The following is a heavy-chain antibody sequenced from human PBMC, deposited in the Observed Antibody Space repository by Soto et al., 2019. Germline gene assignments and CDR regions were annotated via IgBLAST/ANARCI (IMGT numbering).Heavy chain of an antibody. CDR3: TREGGY. CDR2: MYNGGST. J-gene: IGHJ4*02. CDR1: GGSVSSRGFY. V-gene: IGHV4-31*03. Sequence: QLILQESGPGLVKPSQTLSLNCTVSGGSVSSRGFYWNWIRQHPGKGLEWFGCMYNGGSTGYKSSLKSRVSISVDASKNEFSLKLTSVTAADSAIYYCTREGGYWGQGILVTVSS. D-gene: IGHD3-16*01.